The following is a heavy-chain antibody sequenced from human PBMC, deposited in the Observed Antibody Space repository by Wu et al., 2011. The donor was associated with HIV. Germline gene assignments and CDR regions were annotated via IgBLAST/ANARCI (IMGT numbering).Heavy chain of an antibody. CDR2: IRYDGSNK. J-gene: IGHJ5*02. CDR3: AKVGRVNWFDP. V-gene: IGHV3-30*02. Sequence: QVQLVESGEAWSSLGSLRLSCAASGFTFSSYGMHWVRQAPGKGLEWVAFIRYDGSNKYYADSVKGRFTISRDNSKNTLYLQMNSLRAEDTAVYYCAKVGRVNWFDPGPGNPGHRL. CDR1: GFTFSSYG. D-gene: IGHD1-26*01.